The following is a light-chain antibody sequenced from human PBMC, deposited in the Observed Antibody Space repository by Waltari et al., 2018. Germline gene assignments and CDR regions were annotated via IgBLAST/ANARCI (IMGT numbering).Light chain of an antibody. CDR3: QAWDSSTAV. Sequence: SYELTQPPSVSVSPGQTASITCSGDKLGDKYACWYQQKPGQSLVRVIYKESKVPSGIPERFSGSNSGNTATLTISGTQAMDEADYYCQAWDSSTAVFGTGTKVTVL. V-gene: IGLV3-1*01. J-gene: IGLJ1*01. CDR2: KES. CDR1: KLGDKY.